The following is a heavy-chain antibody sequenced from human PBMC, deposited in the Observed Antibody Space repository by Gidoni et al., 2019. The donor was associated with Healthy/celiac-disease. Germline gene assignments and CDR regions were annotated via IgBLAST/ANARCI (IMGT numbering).Heavy chain of an antibody. D-gene: IGHD2-21*02. CDR2: IIPIFGTA. V-gene: IGHV1-69*01. Sequence: QVQLVQSGAEVKKPGSSVKVSCKASGGTFSSYAISWVRQAPGQGLEWMGGIIPIFGTANYAQKFQGRVTITADESTSTAYMELSSLRSEDTAVYYCARGVAYCGGDCYSNYYYYGMDVWGQGTTVTVSS. J-gene: IGHJ6*02. CDR1: GGTFSSYA. CDR3: ARGVAYCGGDCYSNYYYYGMDV.